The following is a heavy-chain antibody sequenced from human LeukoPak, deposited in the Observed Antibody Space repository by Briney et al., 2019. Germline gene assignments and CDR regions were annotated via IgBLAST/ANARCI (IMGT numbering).Heavy chain of an antibody. D-gene: IGHD3-16*01. J-gene: IGHJ3*02. CDR2: IYPDDSST. CDR3: ARIWLRAFDI. Sequence: GESLKISCKGSGYSFTNNWIAWVRQMPGEGLGWMGIIYPDDSSTKYSPSFQGQVTISADKSISTAYLQWSSLKASDTAIYYCARIWLRAFDIWGQGTMVTVSS. V-gene: IGHV5-51*01. CDR1: GYSFTNNW.